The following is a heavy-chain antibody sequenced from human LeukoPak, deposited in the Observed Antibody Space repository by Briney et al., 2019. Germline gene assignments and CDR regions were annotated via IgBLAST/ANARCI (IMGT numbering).Heavy chain of an antibody. CDR1: GLTFSSYT. V-gene: IGHV3-23*01. Sequence: GGSLRLSCVATGLTFSSYTMSWVRQAPGKGLEWVSAISAGGGNTYYADSVKGRFTISRDNSKNTLYLQMNSLRAEDTAVYYCAKSLWPVVAATPYFDYWGQGTLVTVSS. CDR3: AKSLWPVVAATPYFDY. CDR2: ISAGGGNT. D-gene: IGHD2-15*01. J-gene: IGHJ4*02.